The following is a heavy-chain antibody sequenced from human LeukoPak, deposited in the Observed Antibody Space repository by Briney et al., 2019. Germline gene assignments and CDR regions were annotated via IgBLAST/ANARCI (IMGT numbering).Heavy chain of an antibody. D-gene: IGHD2-2*01. CDR1: GFTFSSYG. CDR2: IWYDGSNK. Sequence: GGSLRLSCAASGFTFSSYGMHWVRQAPGKGLEWVAVIWYDGSNKYYADSVKGRFTISRDNSKNTLYLQMNSLRAEDTAVYYCAKPGDIVVVPAAIHFDYWGQGTLVTVSS. J-gene: IGHJ4*02. CDR3: AKPGDIVVVPAAIHFDY. V-gene: IGHV3-30*02.